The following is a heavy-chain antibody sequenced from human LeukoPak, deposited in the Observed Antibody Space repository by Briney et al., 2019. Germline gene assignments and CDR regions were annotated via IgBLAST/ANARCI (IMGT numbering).Heavy chain of an antibody. J-gene: IGHJ3*02. CDR3: ANADGEKDAFDI. Sequence: ASVKVSCKASGYTFSGYYMHWVRQSPGQGLEWMGWINPNSGGTNYAQKFQGRVTMTRDTSISTAYMELSRLRSDDTAVYYCANADGEKDAFDIWGQGTMVTVSS. CDR2: INPNSGGT. CDR1: GYTFSGYY. V-gene: IGHV1-2*02. D-gene: IGHD5-24*01.